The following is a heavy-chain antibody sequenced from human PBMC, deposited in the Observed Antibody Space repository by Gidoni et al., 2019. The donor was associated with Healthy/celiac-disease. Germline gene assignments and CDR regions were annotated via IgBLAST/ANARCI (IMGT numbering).Heavy chain of an antibody. Sequence: EVQLVQSGAEVKKPGESLKISCKGSGYSFTSYWIGLVRQMPGKGLEWVGIIYPGDLDTRYSPSFQGQVTISADKSISTAYLQWSSLKASDTAMYYCARVGSTVTTEVDYWGQGTLVTVSS. CDR1: GYSFTSYW. CDR3: ARVGSTVTTEVDY. CDR2: IYPGDLDT. D-gene: IGHD4-17*01. J-gene: IGHJ4*02. V-gene: IGHV5-51*01.